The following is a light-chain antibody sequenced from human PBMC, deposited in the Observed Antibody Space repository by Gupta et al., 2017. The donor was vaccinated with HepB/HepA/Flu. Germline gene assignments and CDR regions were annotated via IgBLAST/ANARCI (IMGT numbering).Light chain of an antibody. CDR3: QSYDSTLSGWV. J-gene: IGLJ3*02. CDR2: GNN. V-gene: IGLV1-40*01. Sequence: QSVLTQPPSVSGAPGQRVTISCTGSSSNIGAGYDVHWYQHLPGAAPKLLIYGNNNRPSGVPDRFSGSKSGTSASLAITGLQAEDDAVYYCQSYDSTLSGWVFGGGTKLTVL. CDR1: SSNIGAGYD.